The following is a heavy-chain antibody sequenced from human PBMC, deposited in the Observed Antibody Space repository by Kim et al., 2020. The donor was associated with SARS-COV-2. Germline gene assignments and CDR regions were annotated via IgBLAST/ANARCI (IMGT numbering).Heavy chain of an antibody. CDR1: GYTFTSYG. CDR2: ISAYNGNT. D-gene: IGHD5-12*01. CDR3: ARRYSGYDYLFFDY. V-gene: IGHV1-18*01. Sequence: ASVKVSCKASGYTFTSYGISWVRQAPGQGLEWMGWISAYNGNTNYAQKLQGRVTMTTDTSTSTAYMELRSLRSDDTAVYYCARRYSGYDYLFFDYWGQGTLVTVSS. J-gene: IGHJ4*02.